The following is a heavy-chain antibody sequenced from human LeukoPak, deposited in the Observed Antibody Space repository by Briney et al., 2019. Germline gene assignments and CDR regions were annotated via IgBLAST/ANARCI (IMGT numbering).Heavy chain of an antibody. J-gene: IGHJ4*02. CDR3: ARDQDSNGPLDY. D-gene: IGHD4-11*01. CDR1: GFTFSSYG. CDR2: ISYDGSNK. V-gene: IGHV3-30*03. Sequence: GGSLRLSCAASGFTFSSYGMHWVRQAPGKGLEWVAVISYDGSNKYYADSVKGRFTISRDNSKNTLYLQMNSLRAEDTAVYYCARDQDSNGPLDYWGQGTLVTVSS.